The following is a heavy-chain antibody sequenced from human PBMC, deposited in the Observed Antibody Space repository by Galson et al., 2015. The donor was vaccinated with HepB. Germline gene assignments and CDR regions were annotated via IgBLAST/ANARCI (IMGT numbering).Heavy chain of an antibody. V-gene: IGHV4-34*01. CDR3: ARFPTTFFDY. CDR2: INHTGNT. Sequence: SETLSLTCAVSGGLFTGHYWSWIRQPPGKALEWIGEINHTGNTNYNPSLKSRFSISIDTSKNQFSLRLTSVTAADTALYFCARFPTTFFDYWGQGTLVIVSS. D-gene: IGHD4-11*01. CDR1: GGLFTGHY. J-gene: IGHJ4*02.